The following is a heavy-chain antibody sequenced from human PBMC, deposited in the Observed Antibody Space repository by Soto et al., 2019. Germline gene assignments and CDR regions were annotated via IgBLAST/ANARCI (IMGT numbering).Heavy chain of an antibody. V-gene: IGHV1-18*04. Sequence: ASVKVSCKASGYSFISYGMNWVRQDPGQGLEWMGWINAYNGYTNYAQKLQGRVTLTADTSTSTAYMELRSLRSDDTAVYFCARDDCTNGVCYIGYWGQGTLVTVSS. CDR1: GYSFISYG. CDR3: ARDDCTNGVCYIGY. D-gene: IGHD2-8*01. J-gene: IGHJ4*02. CDR2: INAYNGYT.